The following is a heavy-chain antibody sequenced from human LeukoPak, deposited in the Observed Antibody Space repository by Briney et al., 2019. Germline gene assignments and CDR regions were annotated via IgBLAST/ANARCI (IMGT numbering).Heavy chain of an antibody. CDR1: GGSISSYY. D-gene: IGHD1-26*01. Sequence: SETLSLTCTVSGGSISSYYWSWIRQPAGKGLEWIGRIYTGGSTNYNPSLKSRVTMSVDSSNNQFSLKLSSVTAADTAVYYCARENTGSYREFDYWGQGTLVTVSS. CDR2: IYTGGST. CDR3: ARENTGSYREFDY. J-gene: IGHJ4*02. V-gene: IGHV4-4*07.